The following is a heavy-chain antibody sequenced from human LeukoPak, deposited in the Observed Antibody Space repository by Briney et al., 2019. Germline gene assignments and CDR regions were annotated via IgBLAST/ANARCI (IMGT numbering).Heavy chain of an antibody. Sequence: ASVKVSCKASGYTFTSYYMHWVRQAPGQGLEWMGWINPNSGGTNYAQKFQGRVTMTRDTSISTAYMELSRLRSDDTAVYYCARDGLGYCSGGSCYSDNWFDPWGQGTLVTVSS. D-gene: IGHD2-15*01. CDR3: ARDGLGYCSGGSCYSDNWFDP. J-gene: IGHJ5*02. CDR2: INPNSGGT. CDR1: GYTFTSYY. V-gene: IGHV1-2*02.